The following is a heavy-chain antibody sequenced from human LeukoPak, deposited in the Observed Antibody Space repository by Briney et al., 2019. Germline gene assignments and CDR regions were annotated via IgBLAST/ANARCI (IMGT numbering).Heavy chain of an antibody. CDR1: GGSISSYY. D-gene: IGHD3-9*01. J-gene: IGHJ6*03. CDR3: ARVSSRYDILTGYWARYYMDV. Sequence: SETLSLTCTVSGGSISSYYWSWIRQPPGKGLEWIGYIYYSGSTNYNPSLKSRVTISVDTSKNQFSLKLSSVTAADTAVYYCARVSSRYDILTGYWARYYMDVWGKGTTVTISS. V-gene: IGHV4-59*01. CDR2: IYYSGST.